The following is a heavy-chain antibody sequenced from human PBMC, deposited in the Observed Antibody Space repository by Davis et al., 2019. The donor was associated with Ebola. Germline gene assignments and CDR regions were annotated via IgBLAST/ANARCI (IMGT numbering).Heavy chain of an antibody. CDR3: ARDPSSGWYKFFDY. CDR2: ISGSGGST. J-gene: IGHJ4*02. Sequence: GESLKISCAASGFTFSSYAMSWVRQAPGKGLEWVSAISGSGGSTYYADSVKGRFTISRDNSKNTLYLQMNSLGAEDTAVYYCARDPSSGWYKFFDYWGQGTLVTVSS. D-gene: IGHD6-19*01. CDR1: GFTFSSYA. V-gene: IGHV3-23*01.